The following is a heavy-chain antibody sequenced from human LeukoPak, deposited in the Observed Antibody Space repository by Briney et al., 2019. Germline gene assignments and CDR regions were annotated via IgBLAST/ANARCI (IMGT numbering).Heavy chain of an antibody. V-gene: IGHV7-4-1*02. J-gene: IGHJ6*03. D-gene: IGHD3-3*01. CDR1: GYMFSNYV. CDR3: ARDFWSGYSSHMDV. Sequence: ASVKVSCKASGYMFSNYVMNRVRQAPGQGLEWMGWINTNTGNPTYAQGFTGRFGFSLDTSVSTAYLQISSLKAEDTAVYYCARDFWSGYSSHMDVWGKGTTVTVSS. CDR2: INTNTGNP.